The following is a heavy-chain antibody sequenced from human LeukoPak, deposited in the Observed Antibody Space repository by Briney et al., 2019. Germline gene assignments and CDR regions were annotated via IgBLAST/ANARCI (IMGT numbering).Heavy chain of an antibody. CDR2: VYYSGKT. Sequence: PSETLSLTCAVSGGSISSHYWSWSRQPPGKSLEWIGDVYYSGKTYYSSSLRSRVTISVDTSKNHFSLKMNSVTAADTAVYYCARLLDNDSSGDADTFDMWGQGKMVTVSS. CDR1: GGSISSHY. CDR3: ARLLDNDSSGDADTFDM. D-gene: IGHD3-22*01. J-gene: IGHJ3*02. V-gene: IGHV4-59*11.